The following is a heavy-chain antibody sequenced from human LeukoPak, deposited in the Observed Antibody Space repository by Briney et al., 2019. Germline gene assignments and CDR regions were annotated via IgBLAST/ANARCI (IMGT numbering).Heavy chain of an antibody. J-gene: IGHJ6*03. CDR2: IYYSGST. V-gene: IGHV4-39*01. D-gene: IGHD3-3*01. Sequence: SETLSPTCTVSGGSISSSSYYWGWIRQPPGKGLEWIGSIYYSGSTYYNPSLKSRVTISVDTSKNQFSLKLSSVTAADTAVYYCARRVTIFGVDRAYYYMDVWGKGTTVTVSS. CDR3: ARRVTIFGVDRAYYYMDV. CDR1: GGSISSSSYY.